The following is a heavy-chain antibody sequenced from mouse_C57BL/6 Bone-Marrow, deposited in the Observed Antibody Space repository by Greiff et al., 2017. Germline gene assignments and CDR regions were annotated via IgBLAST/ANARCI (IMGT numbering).Heavy chain of an antibody. CDR3: TTYYYGGGYSMDY. D-gene: IGHD1-1*02. V-gene: IGHV14-4*01. CDR1: GFNIKDDY. Sequence: VQLKESGAELVRPGASVKLSCTASGFNIKDDYMHWVKQRPEQGLEWIGWIDPENGDTEYASKFQGKATITADTSSNTAYMQLSSLTSEGTAVYYCTTYYYGGGYSMDYCYRGTAVTVSS. J-gene: IGHJ4*01. CDR2: IDPENGDT.